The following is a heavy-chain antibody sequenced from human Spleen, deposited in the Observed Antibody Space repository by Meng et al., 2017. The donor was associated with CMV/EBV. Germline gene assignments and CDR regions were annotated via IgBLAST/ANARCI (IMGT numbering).Heavy chain of an antibody. V-gene: IGHV2-5*01. CDR3: AHRRYNWNYVGWFDP. J-gene: IGHJ5*02. Sequence: SAFSRRTNGVGVGWHRQPPGKAVEWLALIYGNDDKRNSQSLKSRLTITKDTSKNPVVLTMTNMDPVDTATYYCAHRRYNWNYVGWFDPWGQGTLVTVSS. D-gene: IGHD1-7*01. CDR2: IYGNDDK. CDR1: AFSRRTNGVG.